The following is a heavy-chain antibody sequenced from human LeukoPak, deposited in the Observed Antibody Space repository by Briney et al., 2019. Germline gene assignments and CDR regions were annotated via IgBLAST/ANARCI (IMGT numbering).Heavy chain of an antibody. CDR3: ARLDIVVVPAAVGHDAFDI. V-gene: IGHV1-2*02. CDR1: GYTFTGYY. J-gene: IGHJ3*02. CDR2: INPNSGGT. Sequence: ASVKASCKASGYTFTGYYMHWVRQAPGQGLEWMGWINPNSGGTNYAQKFQGRVTMTRDTSISTAYMELSRLRSDDTAVYYCARLDIVVVPAAVGHDAFDIWGQGTMVTVSS. D-gene: IGHD2-2*01.